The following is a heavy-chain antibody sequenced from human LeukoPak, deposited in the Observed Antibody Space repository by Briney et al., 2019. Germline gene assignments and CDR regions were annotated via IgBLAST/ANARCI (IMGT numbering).Heavy chain of an antibody. CDR1: GGSFSGYY. V-gene: IGHV4-34*01. CDR2: INHSGST. Sequence: SETLSLTCAVYGGSFSGYYWSWIRQPPGEGLEWIGEINHSGSTNYNPSLKSRVTISVDTSKNQFSLKLSSVTAADTAVYYCARGGAYYYGSSTARFDPWGQGTLVTVSS. J-gene: IGHJ5*02. CDR3: ARGGAYYYGSSTARFDP. D-gene: IGHD3-10*01.